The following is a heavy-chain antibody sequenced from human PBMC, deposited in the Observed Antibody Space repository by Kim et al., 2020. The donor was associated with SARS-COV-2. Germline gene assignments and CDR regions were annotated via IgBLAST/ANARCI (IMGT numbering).Heavy chain of an antibody. Sequence: SETLSLTCTVSGGSISSGDYYWSWIRQPPGKGLECIGYIYYSGSTYYNPSLKSRITISVDTSKNQFSLKLSSVTAADTAVYYCARLTLVSPHFDYWGQGTLVTVSS. CDR3: ARLTLVSPHFDY. CDR2: IYYSGST. J-gene: IGHJ4*02. V-gene: IGHV4-30-4*01. CDR1: GGSISSGDYY. D-gene: IGHD2-8*01.